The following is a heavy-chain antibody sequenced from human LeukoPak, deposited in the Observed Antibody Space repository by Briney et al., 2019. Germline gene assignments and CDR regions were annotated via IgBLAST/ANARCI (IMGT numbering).Heavy chain of an antibody. D-gene: IGHD3-3*01. CDR3: ARDSSRNDFWSGYYPDWFDP. CDR2: ISGSGGST. Sequence: GGSLRLSCAASGFTFSSYAMSWVRQAPGKGLEWISAISGSGGSTYYADSVKGRFTISRDNAKNSLYLQMNSLRAEDTAVYYCARDSSRNDFWSGYYPDWFDPWGQGTLVTVSS. J-gene: IGHJ5*02. V-gene: IGHV3-23*01. CDR1: GFTFSSYA.